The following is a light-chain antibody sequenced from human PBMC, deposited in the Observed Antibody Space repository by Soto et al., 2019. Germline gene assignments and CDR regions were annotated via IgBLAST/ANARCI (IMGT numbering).Light chain of an antibody. CDR1: QSVSIN. CDR2: GAS. J-gene: IGKJ1*01. V-gene: IGKV3-15*01. CDR3: QQYDNWPQT. Sequence: EIVMTQPPATLSVSPGERATLSCRSSQSVSINLAWYQQKPGQAPRLLIYGASTRATGIPARFSGTGSGTDFTLTVSSLQSEDFAVYYCQQYDNWPQTFGQGTKVDI.